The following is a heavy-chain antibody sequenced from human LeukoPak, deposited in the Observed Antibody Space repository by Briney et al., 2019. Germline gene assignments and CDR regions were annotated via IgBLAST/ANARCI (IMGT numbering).Heavy chain of an antibody. Sequence: PGGSLRLSCAASGFTFSSYWMSWVRQSPGKGLEGVANIKPDGSEKYYVDSVKGRFTISRDNARNALFLEMNSLRAEDTAVYYCARERMYSGSGSTFPYYDYWGQGTLVIVSS. CDR1: GFTFSSYW. J-gene: IGHJ4*02. CDR3: ARERMYSGSGSTFPYYDY. D-gene: IGHD3-10*01. CDR2: IKPDGSEK. V-gene: IGHV3-7*01.